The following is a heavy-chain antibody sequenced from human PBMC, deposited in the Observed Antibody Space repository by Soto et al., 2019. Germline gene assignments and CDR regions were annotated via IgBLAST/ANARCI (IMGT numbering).Heavy chain of an antibody. CDR3: ARSIFRGYYYYGMGI. Sequence: SEPLSLTCTVSGGSISTYYWSWIRQPPGKGLEWIGYIYYSGSTNYNPSLKSRVTISVDTSKNHFSLKLSSVTAADTAVYYCARSIFRGYYYYGMGIWGQGNTVNVCS. J-gene: IGHJ6*02. V-gene: IGHV4-59*01. D-gene: IGHD3-3*01. CDR2: IYYSGST. CDR1: GGSISTYY.